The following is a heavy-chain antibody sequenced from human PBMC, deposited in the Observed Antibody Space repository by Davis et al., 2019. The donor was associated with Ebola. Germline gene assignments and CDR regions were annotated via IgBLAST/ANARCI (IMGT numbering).Heavy chain of an antibody. Sequence: GESLKISCAASGFTFSSYAVSWVRQAPGKGLEWVSLISDISYIPYYADSVRGRFTISRDNSKQTLYLQMNSLSVEDTAVYYCAIGKRGGSGTLGGIIPAPELYYFEYWGQGTLVTVSS. V-gene: IGHV3-23*01. CDR1: GFTFSSYA. CDR3: AIGKRGGSGTLGGIIPAPELYYFEY. CDR2: ISDISYIP. J-gene: IGHJ4*02. D-gene: IGHD3-10*01.